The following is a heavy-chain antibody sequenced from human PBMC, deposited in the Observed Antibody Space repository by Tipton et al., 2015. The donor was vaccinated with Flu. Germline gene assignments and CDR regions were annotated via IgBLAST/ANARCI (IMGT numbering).Heavy chain of an antibody. J-gene: IGHJ4*02. CDR3: TRGLFGSAYEKLVDS. CDR1: GGSFSGYY. Sequence: TLSLTCAVYGGSFSGYYWSWIRQPPGKGLEWIGEINHSGNTNYNPSPKSRVTVSVDTSKNQFSLKLNSVTAADTAVYYCTRGLFGSAYEKLVDSWGQGTLVTVSS. D-gene: IGHD5-12*01. CDR2: INHSGNT. V-gene: IGHV4-34*01.